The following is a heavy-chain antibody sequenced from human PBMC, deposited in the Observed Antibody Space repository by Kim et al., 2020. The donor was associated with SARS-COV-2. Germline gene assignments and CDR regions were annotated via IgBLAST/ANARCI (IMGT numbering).Heavy chain of an antibody. D-gene: IGHD4-17*01. V-gene: IGHV3-48*03. CDR1: GSPSE. J-gene: IGHJ4*02. Sequence: GGSLRLSCAATGSPSEMNWVRQAPGKGLEWISYISSRGDTIYYAESVRGRFTISRDNAKKSLYLQMNNLRGEDTGIYYCTKVGATTVTLGAYWGQGTVVTVSS. CDR2: ISSRGDTI. CDR3: TKVGATTVTLGAY.